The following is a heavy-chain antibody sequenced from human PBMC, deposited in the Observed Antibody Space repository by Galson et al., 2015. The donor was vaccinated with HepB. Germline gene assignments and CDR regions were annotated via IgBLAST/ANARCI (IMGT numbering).Heavy chain of an antibody. D-gene: IGHD3-22*01. V-gene: IGHV5-51*03. CDR2: IYPGDSDT. J-gene: IGHJ5*02. CDR1: GYSFTSYW. Sequence: QSGAEVKKPGESLKISCKGSGYSFTSYWIGWVRQMPGKGLEWMGIIYPGDSDTRYSPSFQGQVTISADKCISTAYLQWSSLKASDTAMYYCASSQYYYDSSGYYSDFGGWFDPWGQGTLVTVSS. CDR3: ASSQYYYDSSGYYSDFGGWFDP.